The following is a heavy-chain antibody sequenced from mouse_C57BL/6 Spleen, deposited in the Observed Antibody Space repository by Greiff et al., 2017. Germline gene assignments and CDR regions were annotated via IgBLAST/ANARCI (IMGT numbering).Heavy chain of an antibody. J-gene: IGHJ4*01. D-gene: IGHD2-3*01. V-gene: IGHV1-80*01. CDR1: GYAFSSYW. CDR2: IYPGEGDT. Sequence: QVQLQQSGAELVKPGASVKISCKASGYAFSSYWMNRVKQRPGKGLEWIGHIYPGEGDTNYNGKIKGKATLTADKSSSTDYMQISSLTSEDSAVYFCACYDGYWGQGTSVTVSS. CDR3: ACYDGY.